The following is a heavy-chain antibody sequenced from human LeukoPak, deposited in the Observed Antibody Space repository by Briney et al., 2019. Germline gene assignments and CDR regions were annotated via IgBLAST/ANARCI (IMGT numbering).Heavy chain of an antibody. CDR3: ARDRRHPGIAAALDY. CDR1: GYTFTSYG. Sequence: ASVKVSCKASGYTFTSYGISWVRQAPGQGLEWMGWISAYNGNANYAQKLQGRVTMTTDTSTSTAYMELRSLRSDDTAVYYCARDRRHPGIAAALDYWGQGTLVTVSS. D-gene: IGHD6-13*01. V-gene: IGHV1-18*01. CDR2: ISAYNGNA. J-gene: IGHJ4*02.